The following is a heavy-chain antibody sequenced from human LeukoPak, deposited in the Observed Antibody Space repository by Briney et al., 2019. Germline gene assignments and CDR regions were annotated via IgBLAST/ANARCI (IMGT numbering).Heavy chain of an antibody. Sequence: GGSLRLSCVASGFTFSSYAMHWVRQAPGKGLEWVAVISYDGSNKYSADSVKGRFTISRDNSKNTLYLQMNSLRAEDTAVYYCARDQGSYYDSSSPNLYGMDVRGQGTTVTVSS. J-gene: IGHJ6*02. D-gene: IGHD3-22*01. CDR3: ARDQGSYYDSSSPNLYGMDV. V-gene: IGHV3-30*04. CDR2: ISYDGSNK. CDR1: GFTFSSYA.